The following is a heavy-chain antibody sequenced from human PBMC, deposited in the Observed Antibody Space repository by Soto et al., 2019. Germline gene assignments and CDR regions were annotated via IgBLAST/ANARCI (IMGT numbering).Heavy chain of an antibody. CDR2: ISYDGSNK. J-gene: IGHJ6*02. D-gene: IGHD2-8*01. Sequence: YAMRCIRQNKGKGLEWVAVISYDGSNKYYADSVKGRFTISRDNSKNTLYLQMNSLRAEDTAVYYCARAVLMLDYYYYGMDVWGQGTTVTVSS. CDR3: ARAVLMLDYYYYGMDV. V-gene: IGHV3-30-3*01. CDR1: YA.